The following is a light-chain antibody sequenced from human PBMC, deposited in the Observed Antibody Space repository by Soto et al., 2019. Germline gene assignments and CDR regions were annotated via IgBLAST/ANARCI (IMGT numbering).Light chain of an antibody. CDR3: GTWDSSLSAEI. CDR2: DNN. Sequence: QSVLTQPPSVSAAPGQMVTISCSGSSSNIGNNYVSWYRQFPGTAPKLLIYDNNKRPSGIPDRFSGSKPGTSATLGITGLQTGDEADYYCGTWDSSLSAEIFGGGTKLTVL. J-gene: IGLJ2*01. V-gene: IGLV1-51*01. CDR1: SSNIGNNY.